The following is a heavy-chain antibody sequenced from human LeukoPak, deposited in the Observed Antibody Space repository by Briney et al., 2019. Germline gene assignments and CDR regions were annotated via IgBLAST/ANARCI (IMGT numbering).Heavy chain of an antibody. CDR2: IYFSGTT. V-gene: IGHV4-39*07. CDR3: ARTTEGYCRGGSCYYYYYYMDV. Sequence: SETLSLTCTVSGGSISSTSDYWGWIRQPPGKGLEWIGSIYFSGTTYYNPSLKSRVTISVDTSKNQFSLKLSSVTAADTAVYYCARTTEGYCRGGSCYYYYYYMDVWGKGTTVTVSS. CDR1: GGSISSTSDY. D-gene: IGHD2-15*01. J-gene: IGHJ6*03.